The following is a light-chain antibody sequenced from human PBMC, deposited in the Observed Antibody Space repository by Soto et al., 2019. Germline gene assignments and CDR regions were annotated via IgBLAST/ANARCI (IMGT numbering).Light chain of an antibody. CDR2: RAS. CDR3: QQYNNWPYT. V-gene: IGKV3-15*01. Sequence: EIVMTQSPATLSVSPGGIATLSCRASQHVSSTFAWYRQKPGQAPTLLIYRASTRATGIPARFSGSGSGTEFTLTISSLQSEDFAVYYCQQYNNWPYTFGQGTKLEIK. J-gene: IGKJ2*01. CDR1: QHVSST.